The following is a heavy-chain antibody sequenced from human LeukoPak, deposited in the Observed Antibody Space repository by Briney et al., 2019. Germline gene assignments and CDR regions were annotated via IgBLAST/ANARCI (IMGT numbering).Heavy chain of an antibody. CDR1: GYTFTSYA. Sequence: ASVKVSCKASGYTFTSYAMHWVRQAPGQRLEWMGWINAGNGNTKYSQKFQGRVTMTRDTSTSTVYMELSSLRSEDTAVYYCARVYSSSSFDYWGQGTLVTVSS. J-gene: IGHJ4*02. D-gene: IGHD6-6*01. CDR2: INAGNGNT. V-gene: IGHV1-3*01. CDR3: ARVYSSSSFDY.